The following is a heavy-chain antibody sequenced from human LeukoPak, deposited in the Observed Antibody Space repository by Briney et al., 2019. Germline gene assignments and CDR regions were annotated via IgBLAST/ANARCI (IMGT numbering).Heavy chain of an antibody. CDR2: IIPIFGTA. J-gene: IGHJ4*02. D-gene: IGHD3-10*01. CDR1: GGTFSSYA. CDR3: AREATMVRGVITPWAFDY. V-gene: IGHV1-69*13. Sequence: ASVKVSCKASGGTFSSYAISWVRQAPGQGLEWMGGIIPIFGTANYAQKFQGRVTLTADESTSTAYMELSSLRSEDTAVYYCAREATMVRGVITPWAFDYWGQGTLVTVSS.